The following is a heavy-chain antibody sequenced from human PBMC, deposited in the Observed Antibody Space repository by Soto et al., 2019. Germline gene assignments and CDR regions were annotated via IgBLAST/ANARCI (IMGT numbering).Heavy chain of an antibody. J-gene: IGHJ4*02. V-gene: IGHV3-23*01. Sequence: EVQLLESGGGLVQPGGSLRLSCAASGFTFSSYAMNWVRQAPGKGLEWVSTVISNGGSTSSADSVTGRFTISRDNSENTRGLQMNSLRAEDTAVYYCAKLTYGDPVDYCGQGTLVTVSS. D-gene: IGHD4-17*01. CDR2: VISNGGST. CDR1: GFTFSSYA. CDR3: AKLTYGDPVDY.